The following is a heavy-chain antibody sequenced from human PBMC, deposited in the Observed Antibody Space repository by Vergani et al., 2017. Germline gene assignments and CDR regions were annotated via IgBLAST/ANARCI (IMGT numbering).Heavy chain of an antibody. CDR1: GGTFSSYA. CDR2: IIPIFGTA. V-gene: IGHV1-69*01. Sequence: QVQLVQSGAEVKKPGSSVKVSCKASGGTFSSYAISWVRQAPGQGLEWMGGIIPIFGTANYAQKFQGRVTITADESTSTAYMELSSLRAEDTAVYYCARASTIFGVVTNRGSMDVWGKGTTVTVSS. CDR3: ARASTIFGVVTNRGSMDV. J-gene: IGHJ6*04. D-gene: IGHD3-3*01.